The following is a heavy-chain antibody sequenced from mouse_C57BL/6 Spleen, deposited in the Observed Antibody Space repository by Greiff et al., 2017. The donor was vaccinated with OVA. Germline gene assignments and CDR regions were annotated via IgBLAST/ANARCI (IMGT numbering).Heavy chain of an antibody. CDR2: ISSGGSYT. CDR1: GFTFSSYG. Sequence: EVQRVESGGDLVKPGGSLKLSCAASGFTFSSYGMSWVRQTPDKRLEWVATISSGGSYTYYPDSVKGRFTISRDNAKNTLYLQMSSLKSEDTAMYYCARHEGLRFAYWGQGTLVTVSA. J-gene: IGHJ3*01. D-gene: IGHD2-4*01. CDR3: ARHEGLRFAY. V-gene: IGHV5-6*01.